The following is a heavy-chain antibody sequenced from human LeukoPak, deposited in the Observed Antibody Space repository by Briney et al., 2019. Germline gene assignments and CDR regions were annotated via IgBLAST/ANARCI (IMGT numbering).Heavy chain of an antibody. V-gene: IGHV3-53*01. CDR3: ARRGGGYSHPYDY. D-gene: IGHD4-23*01. Sequence: PGGSLRLSCAVSGFTLSGNYMSWVRQPPGKGLEWVSLIYSGGTTYYADSVKGRFTISRDNSKNTLYLQMNSLRAEDTAVYYCARRGGGYSHPYDYWGQGILVTVSS. CDR1: GFTLSGNY. CDR2: IYSGGTT. J-gene: IGHJ4*02.